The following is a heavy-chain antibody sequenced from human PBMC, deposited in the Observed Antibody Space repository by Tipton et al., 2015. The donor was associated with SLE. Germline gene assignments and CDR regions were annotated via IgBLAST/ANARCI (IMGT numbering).Heavy chain of an antibody. V-gene: IGHV3-23*01. CDR3: ARDPYYYDSSGYDDY. J-gene: IGHJ4*02. CDR1: GFTFSSYA. D-gene: IGHD3-22*01. CDR2: ISGSGGST. Sequence: SLRLSCAASGFTFSSYAMSWVRQAPGKGLEWVSAISGSGGSTYYADSVKGRFTISRDNSKNTLYLQMNSLRAEDTAVYYCARDPYYYDSSGYDDYWGQGTLVTVSS.